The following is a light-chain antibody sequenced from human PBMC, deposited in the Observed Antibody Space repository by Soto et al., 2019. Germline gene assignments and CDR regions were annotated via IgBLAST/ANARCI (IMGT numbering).Light chain of an antibody. CDR2: DNT. J-gene: IGLJ7*01. CDR1: SSNIGNNY. CDR3: ATWDSSLSAAV. Sequence: QSVLTQPPSVSAAPGQKVTISCSGSSSNIGNNYVSWYQHLPGTAPKLLIYDNTKRPSGIPDRFSASKSGTSATLGIAGLQTGDEADYYCATWDSSLSAAVFGGGTKLTVL. V-gene: IGLV1-51*01.